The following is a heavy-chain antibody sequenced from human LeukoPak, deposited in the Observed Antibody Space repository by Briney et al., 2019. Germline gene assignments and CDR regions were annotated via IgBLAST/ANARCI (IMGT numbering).Heavy chain of an antibody. CDR3: ARWDDFPGGVGYFDY. V-gene: IGHV3-9*01. J-gene: IGHJ4*02. CDR2: ISWNSGSI. Sequence: GGSLRLSCAASGFTFDDYAMHWVRQAPGKGLEWVSGISWNSGSIGYADSVKGRFTISRDNAKNSLYLQMNSLRAEDTALYYCARWDDFPGGVGYFDYWGQGTLVTVSS. D-gene: IGHD3-3*01. CDR1: GFTFDDYA.